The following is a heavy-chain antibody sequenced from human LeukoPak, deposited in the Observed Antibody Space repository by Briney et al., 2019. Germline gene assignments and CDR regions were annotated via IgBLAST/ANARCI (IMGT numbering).Heavy chain of an antibody. CDR2: ISGSGGST. V-gene: IGHV3-23*01. D-gene: IGHD3-3*01. J-gene: IGHJ6*02. CDR1: GFTFSSYA. CDR3: AKDYDFWSGYRGGYYYGMDV. Sequence: GGSLRLSCAASGFTFSSYAMSWVRQAPGKGLEWVSAISGSGGSTYYADSVKGRFTISRDSSKNTLYLQMNSLRAEDTAVYYCAKDYDFWSGYRGGYYYGMDVWGQGTTVTVSS.